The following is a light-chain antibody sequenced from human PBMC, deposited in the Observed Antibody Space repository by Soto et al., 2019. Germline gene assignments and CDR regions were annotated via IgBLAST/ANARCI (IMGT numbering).Light chain of an antibody. CDR1: SSDVGSHNL. J-gene: IGLJ7*01. Sequence: QSARTQPASVSGSPGQSITISCNGTSSDVGSHNLVSWYQQHPGQAPKLMIYEVSKRPLGVSARFSASKSGNTASLTISGLQAEDEADYYCCSYGGSRAVFGGGTQLTVL. CDR3: CSYGGSRAV. CDR2: EVS. V-gene: IGLV2-23*02.